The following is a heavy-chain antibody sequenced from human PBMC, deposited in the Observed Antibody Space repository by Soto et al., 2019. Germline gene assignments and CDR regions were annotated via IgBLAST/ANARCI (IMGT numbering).Heavy chain of an antibody. CDR1: GFTFSSYG. D-gene: IGHD3-22*01. J-gene: IGHJ4*02. V-gene: IGHV3-33*01. CDR2: IWYDGSNK. CDR3: ARDQDYYDSSGYSDY. Sequence: QVQLVESGGGVVQPGRSLRLSCAASGFTFSSYGMHWVRQAPGKGLEWVAVIWYDGSNKYYADSVKGRFTISRDNSKNTLYLQMNRLRAEDTAVYYCARDQDYYDSSGYSDYWGQGTLVTVSS.